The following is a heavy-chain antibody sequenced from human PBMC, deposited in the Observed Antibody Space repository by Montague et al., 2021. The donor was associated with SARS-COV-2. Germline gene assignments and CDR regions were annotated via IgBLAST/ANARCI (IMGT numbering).Heavy chain of an antibody. CDR1: GGSISSSSYY. Sequence: SETLSLTCTVSGGSISSSSYYWGWIRQPPGKGLEWIGSIFYSGSTYYNPSLKSRVTISVDTSKNQFSLKLSSVTAADTAVYYCASIVRAQEYYFDCWGQGTLVTVSS. CDR3: ASIVRAQEYYFDC. V-gene: IGHV4-39*01. D-gene: IGHD3-10*02. J-gene: IGHJ4*02. CDR2: IFYSGST.